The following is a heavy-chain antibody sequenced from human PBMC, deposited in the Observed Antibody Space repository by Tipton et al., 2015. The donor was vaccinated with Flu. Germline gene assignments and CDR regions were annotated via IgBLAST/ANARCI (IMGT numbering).Heavy chain of an antibody. CDR2: IKSKTDGGTT. V-gene: IGHV3-15*01. J-gene: IGHJ4*02. D-gene: IGHD6-13*01. CDR1: GFTFSNAW. Sequence: SLRLSCAASGFTFSNAWMSWVRQAPGKGLEWVGRIKSKTDGGTTDYAAPVKGRFTISRDDSKNTLYLQMNSLKTEDTAVYYCTTWYLGSAAGFDYWGQGTLVTVSS. CDR3: TTWYLGSAAGFDY.